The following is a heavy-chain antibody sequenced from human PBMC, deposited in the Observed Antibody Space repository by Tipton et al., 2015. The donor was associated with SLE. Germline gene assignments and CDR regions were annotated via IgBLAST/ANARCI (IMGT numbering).Heavy chain of an antibody. CDR2: IYYSGST. CDR3: ARVSWNSSTLDY. J-gene: IGHJ4*02. Sequence: TLSLTCTVSGGSISSYYWSWIRQPPGKGLEWIGYIYYSGSTNYNPSLKSRVTISVDTSKNQFSLKLSSVTAADTAVYYCARVSWNSSTLDYWGQGTLVTVSS. CDR1: GGSISSYY. V-gene: IGHV4-59*01. D-gene: IGHD1/OR15-1a*01.